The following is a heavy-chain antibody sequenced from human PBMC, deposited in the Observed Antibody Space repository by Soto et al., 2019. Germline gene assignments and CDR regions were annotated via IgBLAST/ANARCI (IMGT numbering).Heavy chain of an antibody. J-gene: IGHJ2*01. Sequence: GGSLRLSCAASGFTFSSYWMSWVRQAPGKGLEWVANIKQDGSDKYYVDSVKGRFTISRDNSKNTLYLQMNSLRAEDTAVYYCARDRHYDILTGSPYWYFDLWGRGTLVTVSS. V-gene: IGHV3-7*01. CDR1: GFTFSSYW. CDR2: IKQDGSDK. D-gene: IGHD3-9*01. CDR3: ARDRHYDILTGSPYWYFDL.